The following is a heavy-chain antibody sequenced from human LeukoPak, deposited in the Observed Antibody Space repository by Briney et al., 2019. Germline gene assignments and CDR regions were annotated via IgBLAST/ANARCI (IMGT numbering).Heavy chain of an antibody. CDR1: GFTFSDTW. J-gene: IGHJ4*02. CDR2: IRSDGSDT. V-gene: IGHV3-74*01. Sequence: PGGSLRLSCAASGFTFSDTWMHWVRQAPGEGLVWVSRIRSDGSDTRYAESVKGRFTISRDNAKNTLYLQMNSLKTEDTGIYYCTTDYVWGSYEVYWGQGTLVTVSS. CDR3: TTDYVWGSYEVY. D-gene: IGHD3-16*01.